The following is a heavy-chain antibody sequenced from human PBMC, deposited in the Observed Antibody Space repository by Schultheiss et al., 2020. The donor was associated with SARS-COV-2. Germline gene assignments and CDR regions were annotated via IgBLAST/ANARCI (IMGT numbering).Heavy chain of an antibody. J-gene: IGHJ6*02. CDR2: ISYDGSNK. CDR1: GFSVSSYG. Sequence: GGSLRLSCAASGFSVSSYGMHWVRQAPGKGLEWVAVISYDGSNKYYADSVKGRFTISRDNSKNTLYLQMNSLRAEDTAVYYCAKDGRHSSSSDEYYYYYYGMDVWGQGTTVTVSS. D-gene: IGHD6-13*01. CDR3: AKDGRHSSSSDEYYYYYYGMDV. V-gene: IGHV3-30*18.